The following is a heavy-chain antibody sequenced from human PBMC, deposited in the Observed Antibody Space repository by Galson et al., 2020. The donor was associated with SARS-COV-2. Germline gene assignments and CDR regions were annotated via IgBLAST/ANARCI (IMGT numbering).Heavy chain of an antibody. J-gene: IGHJ6*03. CDR2: INHSGST. CDR3: ARARFLEWSLYYYYYYMDV. D-gene: IGHD3-3*01. V-gene: IGHV4-34*01. Sequence: SETLSLTCAVYGGSFSGYYWSWIRQPPGKGLEWIGEINHSGSTNYNPSLKSRVTISVDTSKNQFSLKLSSVTAADTAVYYCARARFLEWSLYYYYYYMDVWGKGTTVTVSS. CDR1: GGSFSGYY.